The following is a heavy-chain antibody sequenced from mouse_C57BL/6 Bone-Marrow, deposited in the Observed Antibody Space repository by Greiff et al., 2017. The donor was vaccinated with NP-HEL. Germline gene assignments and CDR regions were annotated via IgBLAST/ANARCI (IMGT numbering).Heavy chain of an antibody. V-gene: IGHV1-7*01. CDR2: INPSSGYP. D-gene: IGHD1-1*01. J-gene: IGHJ3*01. CDR3: ARSYYYGSSYRGAWFAY. CDR1: GYTFTSYW. Sequence: VQLQQSGAELAKPGASVKLSCKASGYTFTSYWMHWVKQRPGQGLEWIGYINPSSGYPKYNQKFKDQATLTADKSSSTAYMQLSSLTYEDSAVYYCARSYYYGSSYRGAWFAYWGQGTLVTVSA.